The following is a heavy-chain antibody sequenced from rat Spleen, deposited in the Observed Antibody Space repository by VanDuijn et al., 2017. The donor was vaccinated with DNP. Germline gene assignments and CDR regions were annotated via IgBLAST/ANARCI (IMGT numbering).Heavy chain of an antibody. Sequence: EVQLVESGGNLVQPGRSLKLSCAASGFTFSNYVMAWVRQAPTRGLEWVASITNSGGNTYYRDSVKGRFTISRDNAKSALYLQMDSLRSEDTATYYCARRGHTTGLNWFAYWGQGTLVTVSS. CDR1: GFTFSNYV. D-gene: IGHD1-9*01. CDR2: ITNSGGNT. CDR3: ARRGHTTGLNWFAY. J-gene: IGHJ3*01. V-gene: IGHV5S23*01.